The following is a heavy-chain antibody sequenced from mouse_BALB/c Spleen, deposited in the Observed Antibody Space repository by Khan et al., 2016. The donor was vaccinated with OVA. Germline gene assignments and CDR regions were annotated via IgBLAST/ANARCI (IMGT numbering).Heavy chain of an antibody. D-gene: IGHD1-1*01. CDR3: ARSYDGAWFAY. Sequence: QVQLQQSGPELVKPGASVKMSCKVSGYTFTDYVISWVKQRTGQGLEWIGEIYPGSGSTYYNEKFNGKATLTADKSSNTVNMQVSSLTSEDSAVFFCARSYDGAWFAYWGQGTLVTVSA. CDR2: IYPGSGST. J-gene: IGHJ3*01. CDR1: GYTFTDYV. V-gene: IGHV1-81*01.